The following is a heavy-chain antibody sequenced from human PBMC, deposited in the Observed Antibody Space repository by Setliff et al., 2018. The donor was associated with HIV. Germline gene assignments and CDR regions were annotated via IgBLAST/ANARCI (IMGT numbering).Heavy chain of an antibody. CDR3: ARAGEYRFDY. CDR2: ISSTSGSI. D-gene: IGHD2-2*01. Sequence: GGSLRLSCAASGFTFTSYSVNWVRQAPGKGLEWVSSISSTSGSIDYADSVKGRFTISRDNAKNTPYLQMNSLRVDDTAVYYCARAGEYRFDYWGQGTLVTVSS. J-gene: IGHJ4*02. V-gene: IGHV3-21*01. CDR1: GFTFTSYS.